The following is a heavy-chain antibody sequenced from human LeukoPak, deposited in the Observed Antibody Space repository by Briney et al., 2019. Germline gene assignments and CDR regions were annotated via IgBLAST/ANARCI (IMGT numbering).Heavy chain of an antibody. CDR3: ARTTLYRNWFDP. D-gene: IGHD2-8*01. Sequence: SVKVSCKASGGTFSSYAISWVRQAPGQGLEWMGGIIPIFGTANYAQKFQGRVTITADKSTSTAYMELSSLRSEDTAVYYCARTTLYRNWFDPWGQGTLVTVSS. J-gene: IGHJ5*02. CDR2: IIPIFGTA. CDR1: GGTFSSYA. V-gene: IGHV1-69*06.